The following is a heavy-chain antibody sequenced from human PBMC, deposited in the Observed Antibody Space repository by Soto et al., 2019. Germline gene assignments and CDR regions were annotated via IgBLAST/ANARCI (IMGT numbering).Heavy chain of an antibody. Sequence: QVQLVQSGAEVKKPGASVKVSCKASGYTFTSYGISWVRQAPGQGLEWMGWISAYNGNTNSAQKLQGRVTMTTDTPTSTAYLKLTSLTSDATAVSYCTTDGGYTATYWRQGTLVTVSS. CDR3: TTDGGYTATY. CDR2: ISAYNGNT. CDR1: GYTFTSYG. V-gene: IGHV1-18*01. J-gene: IGHJ4*02. D-gene: IGHD6-13*01.